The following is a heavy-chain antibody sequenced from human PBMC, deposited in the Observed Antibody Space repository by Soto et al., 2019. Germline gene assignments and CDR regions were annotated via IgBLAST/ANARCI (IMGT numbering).Heavy chain of an antibody. V-gene: IGHV1-69*02. CDR2: IIPMLGIR. D-gene: IGHD2-21*01. CDR3: TIGSWSGEVFDI. CDR1: GGTFSTYS. J-gene: IGHJ3*02. Sequence: QVQLVQSGAEVKKPGSSVKVSCKDSGGTFSTYSMFWVRQAPGHGLEWMGRIIPMLGIRNYAQRFQDRVTITADKSTATAHMELSSLRSEDTAMYYCTIGSWSGEVFDIWGQGRMVTVSS.